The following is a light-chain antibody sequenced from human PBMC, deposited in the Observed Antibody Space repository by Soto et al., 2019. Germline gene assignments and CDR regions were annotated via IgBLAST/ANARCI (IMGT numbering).Light chain of an antibody. J-gene: IGKJ4*01. CDR2: KAS. CDR1: QSISTW. V-gene: IGKV1-5*03. CDR3: QQYNTYPLS. Sequence: DIQMTQSPSTLSASVGARVTITCRASQSISTWLAWYPQKPGKAPKLLIYKASNLEGGVPSRFSGTGSGTEFTITITSLQPDDVAPYCSQQYNTYPLSFGGGTTVQIK.